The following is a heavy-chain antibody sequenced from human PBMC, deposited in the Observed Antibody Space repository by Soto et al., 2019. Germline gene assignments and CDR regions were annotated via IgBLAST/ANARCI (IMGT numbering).Heavy chain of an antibody. V-gene: IGHV3-30-3*01. J-gene: IGHJ3*02. Sequence: GGSLRLSCAASGFTFSSYAMHWVRQAPGKGLEWVAVISYDGSNKYYADSVKGRFTISRDNSKNTLYLQMNSLRAEDTAVYYCARETGYSSGWVSFDIWGQGTMVTVSS. CDR3: ARETGYSSGWVSFDI. CDR1: GFTFSSYA. CDR2: ISYDGSNK. D-gene: IGHD6-19*01.